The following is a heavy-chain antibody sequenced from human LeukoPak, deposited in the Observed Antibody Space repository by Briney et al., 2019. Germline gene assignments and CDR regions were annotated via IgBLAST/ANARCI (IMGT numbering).Heavy chain of an antibody. CDR1: GGSITSSTYY. D-gene: IGHD3-10*01. Sequence: PSETLSLTCTVSGGSITSSTYYWGWIRQPPGKGLEWIGSIYYRGGTYYNPSLKSRVTISVDTSKNQFFLKLNSVTATDTAVYYCARPSFGELSWFGPWGRGTLVTVSS. CDR2: IYYRGGT. CDR3: ARPSFGELSWFGP. J-gene: IGHJ5*02. V-gene: IGHV4-39*01.